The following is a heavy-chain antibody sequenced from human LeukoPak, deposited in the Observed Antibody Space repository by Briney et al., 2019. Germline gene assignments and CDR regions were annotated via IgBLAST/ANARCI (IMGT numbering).Heavy chain of an antibody. J-gene: IGHJ4*02. V-gene: IGHV4-34*01. CDR1: GGSISSYY. Sequence: SETLSLTCTVSGGSISSYYWSWIRQPPGKGLEWIGEINHSGDTNYNPSLKSRVSISVDTSKNQFSLRLRSVTAADTAVYYCAPGWAAVDAYWGQGTLVTVSS. D-gene: IGHD6-13*01. CDR2: INHSGDT. CDR3: APGWAAVDAY.